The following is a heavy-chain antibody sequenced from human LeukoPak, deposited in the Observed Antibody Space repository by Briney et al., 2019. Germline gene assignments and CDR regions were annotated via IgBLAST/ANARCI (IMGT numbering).Heavy chain of an antibody. CDR3: ARDLPPYYFDY. Sequence: GSSVKVSCKASGGIFSSYAISWVRQAPGQGVEWMGRIIPILGIANYAQKFQGRVTIATDKSTSTAYMDLSSLRSEDTAGYYCARDLPPYYFDYWGQGTLVTVSS. CDR2: IIPILGIA. J-gene: IGHJ4*02. V-gene: IGHV1-69*04. CDR1: GGIFSSYA.